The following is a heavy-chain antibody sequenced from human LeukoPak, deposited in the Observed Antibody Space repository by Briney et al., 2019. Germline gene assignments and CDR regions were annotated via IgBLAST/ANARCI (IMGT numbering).Heavy chain of an antibody. CDR2: IIPIFGPA. CDR1: GGTFSRSA. CDR3: ATSLPYGYYDSGGSNWFDP. J-gene: IGHJ5*02. D-gene: IGHD3-22*01. V-gene: IGHV1-69*01. Sequence: SVKVSCKASGGTFSRSAISWVRQAPGQGFEWMGGIIPIFGPADYAQKFQGRVTITADESTSTAYLELSSLRSEDTAVYYCATSLPYGYYDSGGSNWFDPWGQGTLVTVSS.